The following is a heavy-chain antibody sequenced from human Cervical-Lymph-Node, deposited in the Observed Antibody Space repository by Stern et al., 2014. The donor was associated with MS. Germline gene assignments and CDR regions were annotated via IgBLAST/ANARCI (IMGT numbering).Heavy chain of an antibody. CDR2: IYYSGST. V-gene: IGHV4-59*01. CDR3: ARSNWDDAPNFEF. Sequence: QVHLVESGPGLVEPSETLSLTCTVSGGSISGYYWTWIRPPPGKGLEWIGYIYYSGSTRSNPSLKSRVSTSLDTSKNQFSLKLTSVTAADTAVYYCARSNWDDAPNFEFWGQGTLVTVSS. J-gene: IGHJ4*02. D-gene: IGHD1-1*01. CDR1: GGSISGYY.